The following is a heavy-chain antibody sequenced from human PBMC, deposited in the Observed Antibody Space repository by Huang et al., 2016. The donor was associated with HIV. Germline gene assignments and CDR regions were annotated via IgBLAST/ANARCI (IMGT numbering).Heavy chain of an antibody. CDR1: GFSLDTSGVA. CDR3: AYQWTGLDR. J-gene: IGHJ4*02. CDR2: IYWDYDT. D-gene: IGHD6-19*01. V-gene: IGHV2-5*02. Sequence: QLTLKESGPTLVKPTQTLTLTCSFSGFSLDTSGVAVGWVRQPPGEDLEWLGLIYWDYDTRFSPSLGGRLSVTKDTSNNQVVLKMTNMGPADTAIYFCAYQWTGLDRWGQGRLVTVTS.